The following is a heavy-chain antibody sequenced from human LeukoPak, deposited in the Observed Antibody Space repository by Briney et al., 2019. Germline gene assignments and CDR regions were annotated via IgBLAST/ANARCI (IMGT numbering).Heavy chain of an antibody. CDR3: AREVRGAYIDS. V-gene: IGHV3-13*04. CDR2: IGAAYDT. Sequence: SGGSLRLSCAASGFTFSSYDMQWVRHPTGKGLEWVSGIGAAYDTHYPGSVKGRFAISRENAKNSLYLQMNSLRAGDTAVYYCAREVRGAYIDSWGQGTLVTVSS. CDR1: GFTFSSYD. J-gene: IGHJ4*02. D-gene: IGHD3-10*01.